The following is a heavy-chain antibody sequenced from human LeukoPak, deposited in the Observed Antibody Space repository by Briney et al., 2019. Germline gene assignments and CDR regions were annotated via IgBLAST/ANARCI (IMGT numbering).Heavy chain of an antibody. D-gene: IGHD3/OR15-3a*01. CDR2: LPYDGSNQ. V-gene: IGHV3-30*01. Sequence: GGSLRLSCAASGFTFSSYAMHWVRQAPGKGLEWVAVLPYDGSNQYYADSVKGRFTISRDNSKNTLYLQMDSLRGEGTAVYYCARDLRTGSYLDYWGQGTLVTVSS. CDR3: ARDLRTGSYLDY. CDR1: GFTFSSYA. J-gene: IGHJ4*02.